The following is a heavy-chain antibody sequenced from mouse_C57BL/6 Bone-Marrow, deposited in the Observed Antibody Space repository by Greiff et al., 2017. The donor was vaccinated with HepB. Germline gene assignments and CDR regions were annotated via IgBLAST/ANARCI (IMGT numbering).Heavy chain of an antibody. Sequence: VQLQQSGPGLVKPSQSLSLTCSVTGYSITSGYYWNWIRQFPGNKLEWMGYISYDGSNNYNPSLKNRISITRDTSKNQFFLKLNSVTTEDTATYYCARDLYRSWFAYWGQGTLVTVSA. V-gene: IGHV3-6*01. CDR2: ISYDGSN. CDR3: ARDLYRSWFAY. CDR1: GYSITSGYY. J-gene: IGHJ3*01.